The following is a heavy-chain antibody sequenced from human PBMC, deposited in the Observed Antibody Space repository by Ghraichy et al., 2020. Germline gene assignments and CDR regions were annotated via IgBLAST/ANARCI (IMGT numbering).Heavy chain of an antibody. D-gene: IGHD5-24*01. CDR2: ISFDGSNK. V-gene: IGHV3-30*03. Sequence: LSLTCAASGFIFSSYAMHWVRQAPGKGLVWVASISFDGSNKYYGDSVKGRFTISRDNSKNTVYLQMNSLTAEDTAVYYCNVEAVGSEDYYYGMDVWGQGTTVTVSS. J-gene: IGHJ6*02. CDR1: GFIFSSYA. CDR3: NVEAVGSEDYYYGMDV.